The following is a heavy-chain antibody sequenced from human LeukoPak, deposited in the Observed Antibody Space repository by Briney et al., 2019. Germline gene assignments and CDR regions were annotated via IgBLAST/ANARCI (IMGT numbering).Heavy chain of an antibody. Sequence: GGSLRLSCAASGFTFSSYEMNWVRQAPGKGLEWVSYISSSGSTIYYADSVKGRFTISRDNAKNSLYLQMNSLRAEDTAVYYCARPTIPPITMVRGLTPPYYYYGMDVWGQGTTVTVSS. CDR2: ISSSGSTI. CDR1: GFTFSSYE. V-gene: IGHV3-48*03. J-gene: IGHJ6*02. D-gene: IGHD3-10*01. CDR3: ARPTIPPITMVRGLTPPYYYYGMDV.